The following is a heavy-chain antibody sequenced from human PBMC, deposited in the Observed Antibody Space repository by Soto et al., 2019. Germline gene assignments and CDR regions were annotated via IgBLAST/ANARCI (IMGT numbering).Heavy chain of an antibody. D-gene: IGHD3-22*01. V-gene: IGHV4-59*01. Sequence: SETLSLTFTVSGGSISSYYWSWIRQPPGKGLEWIGYIYYSGSTNYNPSLKSRVTISVDTSKNQFSLKLSSVTAADTAVYYCAREVDYYDSSGYYNWFDPWGQGTLVTVSS. J-gene: IGHJ5*02. CDR1: GGSISSYY. CDR2: IYYSGST. CDR3: AREVDYYDSSGYYNWFDP.